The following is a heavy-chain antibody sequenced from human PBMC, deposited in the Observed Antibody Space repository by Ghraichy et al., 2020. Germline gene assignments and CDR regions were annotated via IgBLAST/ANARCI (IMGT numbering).Heavy chain of an antibody. CDR3: AKLESVYFFDY. J-gene: IGHJ4*02. CDR1: GFTFSNYA. CDR2: VSRTGGST. Sequence: GGSLRLSCAASGFTFSNYAMSWVRQAPGKGLEWVSTVSRTGGSTYYTDSVKGRFTISRDKTKNTLSLQMNSLRAEDTAIYYCAKLESVYFFDYWGQGTLVTVSS. V-gene: IGHV3-23*01.